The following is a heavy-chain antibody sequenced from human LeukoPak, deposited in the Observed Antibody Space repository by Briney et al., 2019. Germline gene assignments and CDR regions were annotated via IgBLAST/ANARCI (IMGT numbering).Heavy chain of an antibody. J-gene: IGHJ3*02. V-gene: IGHV3-48*01. CDR2: ISSSSSTI. D-gene: IGHD4-17*01. CDR3: ARIPTTVTTRDAFDI. Sequence: GGSLRLSCAASGFTFSSYSMNWVRQAPGKGLEWVSYISSSSSTIYYADSVKGRFTISRDNAKNSLYLQMNSLRAEDTAVYYCARIPTTVTTRDAFDIWGQGTMVTVSS. CDR1: GFTFSSYS.